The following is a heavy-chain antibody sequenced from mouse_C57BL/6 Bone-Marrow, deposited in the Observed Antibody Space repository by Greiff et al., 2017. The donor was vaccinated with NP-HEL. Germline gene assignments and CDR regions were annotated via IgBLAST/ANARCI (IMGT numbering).Heavy chain of an antibody. J-gene: IGHJ2*01. CDR3: ARLVDSSYYFDY. CDR1: GYTFTSYW. V-gene: IGHV1-50*01. Sequence: QVQLQQSGAELVKPGASVKLSCKASGYTFTSYWMQWVKQRPGQGLEWIGEIDPSDGYTNYNQKFKGKATLTADTSSSTAYMQLSSLTSEDSAVYYCARLVDSSYYFDYWGQGTTLTVSS. CDR2: IDPSDGYT. D-gene: IGHD1-1*01.